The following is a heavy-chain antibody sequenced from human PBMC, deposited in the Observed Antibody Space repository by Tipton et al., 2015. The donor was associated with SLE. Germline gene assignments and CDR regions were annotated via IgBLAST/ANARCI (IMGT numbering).Heavy chain of an antibody. CDR3: ARRVGRRGSTRGAFDI. J-gene: IGHJ3*02. D-gene: IGHD5-12*01. Sequence: TLSLTCTVSGGSISSYYWSWIRQPAGKGLEWIGHIYTSGSTNYNPSLKSRVTISVDTSKNQFSLKLSSVTAADTAVYYCARRVGRRGSTRGAFDIWGQGTMVTVSS. CDR2: IYTSGST. CDR1: GGSISSYY. V-gene: IGHV4-4*07.